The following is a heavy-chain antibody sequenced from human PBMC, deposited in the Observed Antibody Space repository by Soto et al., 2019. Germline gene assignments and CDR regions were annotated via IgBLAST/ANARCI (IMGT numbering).Heavy chain of an antibody. Sequence: QVQLVQSGAEVKKPGSSVKVSCKASGGTFSSYTISWVRQAPGQGLEWMGRIIPILGIANYAQKFQGRVTITXXKXTXXAYMELSSLRSEDTAVYYCARGYCRGGSCDGYFDYWGQGTLVTVSS. D-gene: IGHD2-15*01. CDR1: GGTFSSYT. CDR3: ARGYCRGGSCDGYFDY. V-gene: IGHV1-69*02. CDR2: IIPILGIA. J-gene: IGHJ4*02.